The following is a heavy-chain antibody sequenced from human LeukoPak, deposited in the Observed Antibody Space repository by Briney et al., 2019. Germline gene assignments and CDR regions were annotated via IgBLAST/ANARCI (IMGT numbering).Heavy chain of an antibody. CDR1: GYTLTELS. CDR3: ATAKDSSGYHYRPSEYFQH. Sequence: GASVEVSCKVSGYTLTELSMHWVRQAPGKGLEWMGGFDPEDGETIYAQKFQGRVTMPEDTSTDTAYMELSSLRSEDTAVYYCATAKDSSGYHYRPSEYFQHWGQGTLVTVSS. CDR2: FDPEDGET. D-gene: IGHD3-22*01. V-gene: IGHV1-24*01. J-gene: IGHJ1*01.